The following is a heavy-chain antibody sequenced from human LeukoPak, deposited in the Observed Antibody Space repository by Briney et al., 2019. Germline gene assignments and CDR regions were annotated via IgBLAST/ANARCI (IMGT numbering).Heavy chain of an antibody. Sequence: GASVKVSCKASGYTFTSYGISWVRQAPGQGLEWMGWISAYNGNTNYAQKLQGRVTMTTDTSTSTAYMELRSLRSDDTAVYYCARDPGYSGYALSLYYYGMDVWGQGTTVTVSS. V-gene: IGHV1-18*01. D-gene: IGHD5-12*01. J-gene: IGHJ6*02. CDR2: ISAYNGNT. CDR1: GYTFTSYG. CDR3: ARDPGYSGYALSLYYYGMDV.